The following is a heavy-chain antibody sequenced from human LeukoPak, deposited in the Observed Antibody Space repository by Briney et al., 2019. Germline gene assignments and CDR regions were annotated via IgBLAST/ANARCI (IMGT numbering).Heavy chain of an antibody. Sequence: ASVKVSCNASGYTFTSYGLSWVRQAPGQGLGWMGWISAYNGNTNYAQKLQGRVTMTTDTSTSTAFMELRSLRSDDTAAYYCARYLGGSSAFDIWGQGTMVTVSS. CDR3: ARYLGGSSAFDI. D-gene: IGHD2-15*01. CDR1: GYTFTSYG. J-gene: IGHJ3*02. CDR2: ISAYNGNT. V-gene: IGHV1-18*04.